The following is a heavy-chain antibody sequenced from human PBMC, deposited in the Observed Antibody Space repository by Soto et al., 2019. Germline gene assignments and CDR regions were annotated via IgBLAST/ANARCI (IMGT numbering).Heavy chain of an antibody. Sequence: PGGSLRLSCAASGFTFSSYAMSWDRQAPGKGLEWVSAISGSGGSTYYADSVKGRFTISRDNSKNTPYLQMNSLRAEDTAVYYCAKDIGSSWPHDAFDIWGQGTMVTVSS. V-gene: IGHV3-23*01. J-gene: IGHJ3*02. CDR2: ISGSGGST. D-gene: IGHD6-13*01. CDR3: AKDIGSSWPHDAFDI. CDR1: GFTFSSYA.